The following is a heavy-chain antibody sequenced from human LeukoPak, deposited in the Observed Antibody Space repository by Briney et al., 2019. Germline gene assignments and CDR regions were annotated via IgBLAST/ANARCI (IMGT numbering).Heavy chain of an antibody. CDR2: IYYSGST. CDR3: ARASLSYYSSSSRVAFDI. J-gene: IGHJ3*02. Sequence: SETLSLTCTVSGGSISSYYWSWIRQPPGKGLEWIGYIYYSGSTNYNPSLKSRVTISVDTSKNQFSLKLSSVTAADTAVYYCARASLSYYSSSSRVAFDIWGQGTMVTVSS. CDR1: GGSISSYY. D-gene: IGHD6-6*01. V-gene: IGHV4-59*01.